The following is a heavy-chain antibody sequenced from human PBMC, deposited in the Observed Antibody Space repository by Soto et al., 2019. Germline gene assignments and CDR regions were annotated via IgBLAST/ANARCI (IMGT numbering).Heavy chain of an antibody. CDR1: GYSFTTYW. V-gene: IGHV5-10-1*01. Sequence: GASLQISCKGSGYSFTTYWISWVRQMPGKGLEWMGRIDPSDSYTNYSPSFQGHVTISADKSISTAYLQWSSLKASDTAMYYCARLTTMIISLNKDVWGQGTTVTVSS. CDR3: ARLTTMIISLNKDV. D-gene: IGHD3-22*01. CDR2: IDPSDSYT. J-gene: IGHJ6*02.